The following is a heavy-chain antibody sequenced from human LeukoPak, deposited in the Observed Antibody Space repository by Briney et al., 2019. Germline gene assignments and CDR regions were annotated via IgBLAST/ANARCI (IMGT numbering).Heavy chain of an antibody. Sequence: PGGSLRLSCTASGFTFGDYAMSWFRQAPGKGLEWVGFIRSKAYDGTTEYAASVKGRFTISRDDSKSIAYLQMNSLKTEDTAVYYCTRAVGDWRGLIRGYWGQGTLVTVSS. D-gene: IGHD3-10*01. CDR3: TRAVGDWRGLIRGY. CDR1: GFTFGDYA. V-gene: IGHV3-49*03. CDR2: IRSKAYDGTT. J-gene: IGHJ4*02.